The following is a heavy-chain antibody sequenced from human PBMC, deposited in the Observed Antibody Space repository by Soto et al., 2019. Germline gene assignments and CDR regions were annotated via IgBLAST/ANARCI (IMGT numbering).Heavy chain of an antibody. CDR2: TIPMLNMS. V-gene: IGHV1-69*02. CDR1: GDTFNFYT. Sequence: QVQLVQSGAELKKPGSSVRVSCKASGDTFNFYTINWVRQAPGLGLELMGRTIPMLNMSNYALKFQGRLTISADKSTSTAYMVLNSLKPEDTAMYYCATSSGSGSQAFDFWGQGALVTVSS. D-gene: IGHD3-10*01. CDR3: ATSSGSGSQAFDF. J-gene: IGHJ4*02.